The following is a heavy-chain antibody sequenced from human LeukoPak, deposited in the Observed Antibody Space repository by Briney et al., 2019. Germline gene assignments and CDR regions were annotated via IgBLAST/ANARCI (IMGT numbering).Heavy chain of an antibody. Sequence: SETLSLTCTVSGGSISSYYWSWIRQPAGKGLEWIGRIYTSGSTNYNPSLKSRVTMSVDTSKNQFSLKLSSVTAADTDVYYCARESLSSGWPYYYYYGMDVWGQGTTVTVSS. D-gene: IGHD6-19*01. V-gene: IGHV4-4*07. CDR2: IYTSGST. J-gene: IGHJ6*02. CDR3: ARESLSSGWPYYYYYGMDV. CDR1: GGSISSYY.